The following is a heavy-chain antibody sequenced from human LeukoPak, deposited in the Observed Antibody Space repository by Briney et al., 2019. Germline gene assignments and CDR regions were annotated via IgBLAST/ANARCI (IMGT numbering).Heavy chain of an antibody. CDR3: ASGGDSSSWYSPSYYYYMDV. D-gene: IGHD6-13*01. Sequence: GGSLRLSCVASGFTFSSYWMHWVRQDPRKGLVWVSRINGDGRNINYADSVRGRFTISRDNAKNSLYLQINSLRAEDTAVYYCASGGDSSSWYSPSYYYYMDVWGKGTTVTVSS. J-gene: IGHJ6*03. V-gene: IGHV3-74*01. CDR1: GFTFSSYW. CDR2: INGDGRNI.